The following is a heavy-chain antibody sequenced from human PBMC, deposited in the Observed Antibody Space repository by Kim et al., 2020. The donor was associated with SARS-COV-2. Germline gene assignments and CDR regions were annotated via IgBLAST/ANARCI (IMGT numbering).Heavy chain of an antibody. CDR2: IVVGSGNT. CDR1: GFTFTSSA. Sequence: SVKVSCKASGFTFTSSAVQWVRQARGQRLEWIGWIVVGSGNTNYAQKFQERVTITRDMSTSTAYMELSSLRSEDTAVYYCAAEIRNYYGSGSPRGYGMDVWGQGTTVTVSS. CDR3: AAEIRNYYGSGSPRGYGMDV. D-gene: IGHD3-10*01. J-gene: IGHJ6*02. V-gene: IGHV1-58*01.